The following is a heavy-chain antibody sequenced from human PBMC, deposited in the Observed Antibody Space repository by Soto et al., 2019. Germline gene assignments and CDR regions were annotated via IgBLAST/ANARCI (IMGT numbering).Heavy chain of an antibody. J-gene: IGHJ5*02. Sequence: GGSLRLSCTASGFTFSDSWMTWVRQAPGKGLEWVARIKPDESEKKYADSMKGRFSISRDNAKNSMYLQMDSLRGEDTAVYYCVRGGSNYASWGQGTLVTVSS. D-gene: IGHD4-4*01. CDR1: GFTFSDSW. CDR2: IKPDESEK. CDR3: VRGGSNYAS. V-gene: IGHV3-7*01.